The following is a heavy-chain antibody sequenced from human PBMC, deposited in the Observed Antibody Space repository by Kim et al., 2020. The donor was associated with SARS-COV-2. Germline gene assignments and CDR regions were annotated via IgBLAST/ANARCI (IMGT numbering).Heavy chain of an antibody. CDR3: ARVQKSGELQNYGMDV. D-gene: IGHD1-26*01. Sequence: ASVKVSCKASGYTFTSYYMHWVRQAPGQGLEWMGIINPSGGSTSYAQKFQGRVTMTRDTSTSTVYMELSSLRSEDTAVYYCARVQKSGELQNYGMDVWGQGTTVTVSS. CDR1: GYTFTSYY. J-gene: IGHJ6*02. CDR2: INPSGGST. V-gene: IGHV1-46*01.